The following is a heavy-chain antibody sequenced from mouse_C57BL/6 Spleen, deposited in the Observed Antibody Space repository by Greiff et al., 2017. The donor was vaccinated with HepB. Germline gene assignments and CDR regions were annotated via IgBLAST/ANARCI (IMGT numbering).Heavy chain of an antibody. Sequence: EVQLQQSGPGLVKPSQSLSLTCSVTGYSITSGYYWNWIRQFPGNKLEWMGYISYDGSNIYNPSLKNRISITRDTSKNQFFLKLNSVTTEDTATYYCARGYPWYFDVWGTGTTVTVSS. CDR1: GYSITSGYY. J-gene: IGHJ1*03. D-gene: IGHD3-1*01. CDR3: ARGYPWYFDV. CDR2: ISYDGSN. V-gene: IGHV3-6*01.